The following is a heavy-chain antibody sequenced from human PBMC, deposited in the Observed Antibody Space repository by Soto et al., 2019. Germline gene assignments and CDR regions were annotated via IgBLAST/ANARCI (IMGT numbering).Heavy chain of an antibody. CDR3: ASTYYYDSSGYYGPVTFDY. J-gene: IGHJ4*02. D-gene: IGHD3-22*01. CDR1: GGTFSSYA. V-gene: IGHV1-69*06. CDR2: IIPIFGTA. Sequence: GASVKVSCKASGGTFSSYAISWVRQAPGQGLEWMGGIIPIFGTANYAQKFQGRVTITADKSTSTAYVELSSLRSEDTAVYYCASTYYYDSSGYYGPVTFDYWGQGTLVTVSS.